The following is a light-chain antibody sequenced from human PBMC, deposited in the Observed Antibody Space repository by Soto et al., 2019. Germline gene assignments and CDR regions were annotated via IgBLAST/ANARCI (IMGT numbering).Light chain of an antibody. CDR2: DAS. J-gene: IGKJ4*01. CDR1: QGISND. V-gene: IGKV1-13*02. CDR3: QQGSGHQPLT. Sequence: AIQLTQSPSSLSASVGDSVAITCRASQGISNDLAWYQQRPGRPPKLLIYDASTLERGVPSRFSGSGSVTDFTLTIRSLQPEDFATYYCQQGSGHQPLTFGGGTRVEI.